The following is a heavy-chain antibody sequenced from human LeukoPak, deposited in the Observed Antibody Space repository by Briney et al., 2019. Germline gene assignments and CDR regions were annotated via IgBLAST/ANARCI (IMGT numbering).Heavy chain of an antibody. V-gene: IGHV3-74*01. CDR2: VNSDGTGT. CDR3: AKDIATGNRLYYFDY. J-gene: IGHJ4*02. CDR1: GFTFSNYW. D-gene: IGHD1-14*01. Sequence: PGGSLRLSCAASGFTFSNYWMHWVRQAPGKGLVWVSRVNSDGTGTTYADSVEGRFTISRDNAKNSLYLQMNSLRAEDTALYYCAKDIATGNRLYYFDYWGQGTLVTVSS.